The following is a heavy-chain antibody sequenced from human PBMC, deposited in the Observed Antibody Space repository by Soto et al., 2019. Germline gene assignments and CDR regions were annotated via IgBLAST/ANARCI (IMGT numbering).Heavy chain of an antibody. CDR2: MNPNSGNT. CDR1: GYTFTSYD. CDR3: ARDGSLGDFWSGYYSAFDI. Sequence: VASVKVCCKASGYTFTSYDINWVRQATGQGLEWMGWMNPNSGNTGHAQKFQGRVTMTRNTSISTAYMELSSLRSEDTAVYYCARDGSLGDFWSGYYSAFDIWGQGTMVTVSS. V-gene: IGHV1-8*01. D-gene: IGHD3-3*01. J-gene: IGHJ3*02.